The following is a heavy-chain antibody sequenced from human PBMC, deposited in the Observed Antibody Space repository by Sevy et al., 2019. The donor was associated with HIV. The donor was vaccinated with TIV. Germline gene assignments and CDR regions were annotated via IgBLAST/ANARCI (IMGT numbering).Heavy chain of an antibody. J-gene: IGHJ6*02. CDR1: GFTFSDYY. CDR2: ISGSDNTI. V-gene: IGHV3-11*01. D-gene: IGHD4-17*01. CDR3: VRDHVKDGDLGDYYYFAMDL. Sequence: GGSLRLSCAASGFTFSDYYMSWIRQAPGKGLEWISYISGSDNTIYYAYSVKGRFTISRDNAKNSLYLQMSSLRADDTAVYYCVRDHVKDGDLGDYYYFAMDLWGQGTTVTVSS.